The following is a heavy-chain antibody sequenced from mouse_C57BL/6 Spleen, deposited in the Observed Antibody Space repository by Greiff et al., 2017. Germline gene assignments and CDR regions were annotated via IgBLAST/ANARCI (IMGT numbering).Heavy chain of an antibody. J-gene: IGHJ2*01. D-gene: IGHD2-3*01. V-gene: IGHV14-4*01. Sequence: DVQLQESGAELVRPGASVKLSCTASGFNIKDDYMRWVKQRPEQGREWIGWIDPENGDTEYASQFQGKATITADTSSNTAYLRLSNLTSEDTAVYYCSTVGYYYFDYWGQGTTLTVSS. CDR3: STVGYYYFDY. CDR1: GFNIKDDY. CDR2: IDPENGDT.